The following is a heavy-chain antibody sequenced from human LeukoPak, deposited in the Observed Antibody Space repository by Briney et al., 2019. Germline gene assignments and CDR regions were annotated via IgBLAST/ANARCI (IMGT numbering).Heavy chain of an antibody. CDR1: GFTFNRYA. V-gene: IGHV3-33*01. CDR2: IWYDGSNQ. J-gene: IGHJ4*02. D-gene: IGHD3-22*01. Sequence: PGGSLRRSCAASGFTFNRYAMHWVRQAPGKGLEWVAVIWYDGSNQYYVDSVKGRFTISRDNSKKMLYLQMNSLRAEDTAVYYCARDWYYDSSGYLPYWGQGTLVFVSS. CDR3: ARDWYYDSSGYLPY.